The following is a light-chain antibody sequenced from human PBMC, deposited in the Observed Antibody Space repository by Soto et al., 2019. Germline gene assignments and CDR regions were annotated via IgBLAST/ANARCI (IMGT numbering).Light chain of an antibody. V-gene: IGLV2-8*01. J-gene: IGLJ1*01. Sequence: QSVLTQPPSASGSPGQSVTISCTGTSSDVGGYNYVSWYQQHPGKAPKLIIYEVTKRPSGVPDRFSGSKSGNTASLTVSGLQADDGADYYCCSYAGSNNFVFGTGTKVTVL. CDR2: EVT. CDR3: CSYAGSNNFV. CDR1: SSDVGGYNY.